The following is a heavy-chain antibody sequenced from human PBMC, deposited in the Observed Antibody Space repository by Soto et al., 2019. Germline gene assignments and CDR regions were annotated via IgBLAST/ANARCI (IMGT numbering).Heavy chain of an antibody. V-gene: IGHV3-11*06. Sequence: GGPLRLSCAASGFTFIDYYMSWIRPAPGKGLGWVSYISSSSSYTNYADSVKGRFTISRDNAKNTLYLQMNSLRAEDTAVYYCARPAGRGILPSFDPWGQGTLVTVSS. CDR1: GFTFIDYY. CDR2: ISSSSSYT. CDR3: ARPAGRGILPSFDP. D-gene: IGHD3-9*01. J-gene: IGHJ5*02.